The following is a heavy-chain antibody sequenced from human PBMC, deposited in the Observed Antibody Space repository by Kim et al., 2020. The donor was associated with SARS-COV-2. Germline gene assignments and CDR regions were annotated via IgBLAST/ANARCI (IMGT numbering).Heavy chain of an antibody. V-gene: IGHV4-39*01. CDR1: GGSISSGSYY. D-gene: IGHD6-13*01. CDR3: ARHPSPYTISWFYFDY. Sequence: SETLSLTCTVSGGSISSGSYYWDWIRQPPGKGLEWIGSIFYSGSTYYNPSLKSRVTISVDTSKNQFSLKLNSVTAADTALYYCARHPSPYTISWFYFDYWGQGTLVTVSS. CDR2: IFYSGST. J-gene: IGHJ4*02.